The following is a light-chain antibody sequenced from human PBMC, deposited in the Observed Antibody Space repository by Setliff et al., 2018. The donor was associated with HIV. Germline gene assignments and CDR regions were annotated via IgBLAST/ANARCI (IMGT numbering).Light chain of an antibody. J-gene: IGLJ3*02. CDR2: EDN. V-gene: IGLV1-51*02. CDR1: SSNIGNNF. Sequence: KSTISCSGSSSNIGNNFVSWYQQLPGTAPKLLIYEDNKRPSGIPDRFSGSKSGTSATLGITGLQTGDEADYYCGTWDSSLIAEVLGGGTKVTVL. CDR3: GTWDSSLIAEV.